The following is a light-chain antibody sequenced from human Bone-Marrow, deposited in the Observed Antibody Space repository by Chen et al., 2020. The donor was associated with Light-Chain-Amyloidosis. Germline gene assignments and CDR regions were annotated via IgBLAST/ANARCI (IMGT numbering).Light chain of an antibody. CDR1: DLPTKY. CDR3: QSADSSGTYEVI. Sequence: SYELTQPPSVSVSPGQTARITCSGDDLPTKYAYWYQQKPGQAPVLVIHRDTERPSGISDRFSDSSSGTTATVTINGDQAEDEADYHCQSADSSGTYEVIFGGGTKLTVL. V-gene: IGLV3-25*03. CDR2: RDT. J-gene: IGLJ2*01.